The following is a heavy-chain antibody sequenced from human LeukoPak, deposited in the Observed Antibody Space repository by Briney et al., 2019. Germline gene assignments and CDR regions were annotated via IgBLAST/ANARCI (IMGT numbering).Heavy chain of an antibody. CDR1: GFTFSNYN. CDR2: IRGNGGIA. J-gene: IGHJ4*02. Sequence: GGSLRLSCAASGFTFSNYNMNWVRQATGKGLEWVSAIRGNGGIAVYVDSVKRRFTLSRDYSKNIMYLQMNSLRDEDTAVYYWAKDQGSGSGSYSWGYFDYWGQGVLVTVSS. V-gene: IGHV3-23*01. D-gene: IGHD3-10*01. CDR3: AKDQGSGSGSYSWGYFDY.